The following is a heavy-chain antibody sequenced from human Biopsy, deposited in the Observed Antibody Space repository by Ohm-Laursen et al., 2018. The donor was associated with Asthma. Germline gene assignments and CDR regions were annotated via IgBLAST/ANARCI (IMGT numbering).Heavy chain of an antibody. D-gene: IGHD3-9*01. V-gene: IGHV1-3*04. Sequence: SVKVSCKVSGYNFISFAIHWVRRAPGQRLEWMDWVNTGNGDTKYSQKFQGRVTITRDTSASTAYMELRSLRSEDTATYYCARTYYDFLTGQVKDVFGVWGQGTMVTVSS. CDR1: GYNFISFA. CDR3: ARTYYDFLTGQVKDVFGV. J-gene: IGHJ3*01. CDR2: VNTGNGDT.